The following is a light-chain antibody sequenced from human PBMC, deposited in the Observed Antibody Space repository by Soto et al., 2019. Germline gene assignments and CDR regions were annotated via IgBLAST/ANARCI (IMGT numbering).Light chain of an antibody. V-gene: IGLV2-14*01. CDR3: SSYTSSSTPYV. CDR2: EVS. CDR1: SSDVGGYNY. J-gene: IGLJ1*01. Sequence: QSVLTQPASVSGSPGQSITISCTGTSSDVGGYNYVSWYQQHPGKAPKLMIYEVSNRPSRVSNRFSGSKSGNTASLTISGLQAEDEADYYCSSYTSSSTPYVFGTGTKVTVL.